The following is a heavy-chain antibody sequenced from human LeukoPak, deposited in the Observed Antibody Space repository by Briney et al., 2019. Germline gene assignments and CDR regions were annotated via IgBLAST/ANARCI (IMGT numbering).Heavy chain of an antibody. Sequence: GGSLRLSCAASGFTFSSYWMSWVRQAPGKGLEWVANIKQDGSEKYYVDSVKGRFTISRDNAKNSLYLQMNSLRAEDPAVYYCAREADYYDSSGYYFDYWGQGTLVTVSS. CDR3: AREADYYDSSGYYFDY. D-gene: IGHD3-22*01. V-gene: IGHV3-7*01. CDR1: GFTFSSYW. J-gene: IGHJ4*02. CDR2: IKQDGSEK.